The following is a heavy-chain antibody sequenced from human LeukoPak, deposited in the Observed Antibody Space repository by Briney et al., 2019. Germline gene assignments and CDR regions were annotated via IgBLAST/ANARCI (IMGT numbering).Heavy chain of an antibody. J-gene: IGHJ4*02. D-gene: IGHD3-16*01. CDR1: GFTFSSYN. CDR3: ARDEVRAYVNFDY. Sequence: GGSLRLSCAASGFTFSSYNMNWARQAPGKGLEWVASISSTNSYTDYADSVKGRFTISRDNAKSSLFLQMNSLRAEDTAVYYCARDEVRAYVNFDYWGQGTLVTVSS. CDR2: ISSTNSYT. V-gene: IGHV3-21*01.